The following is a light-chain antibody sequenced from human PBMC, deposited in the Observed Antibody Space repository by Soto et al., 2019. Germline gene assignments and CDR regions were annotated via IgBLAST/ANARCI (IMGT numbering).Light chain of an antibody. CDR3: QKFNTAPLT. V-gene: IGKV1-27*01. Sequence: DIQMTQSPSSLSASVGDRVTITCRASQDISVYLAWYQQKPGKVPKLLIYSASTLQSGVPSRFSGSGSGTDSTLTISSLQPEDVATYYCQKFNTAPLTFGQGTRLEIK. CDR1: QDISVY. CDR2: SAS. J-gene: IGKJ5*01.